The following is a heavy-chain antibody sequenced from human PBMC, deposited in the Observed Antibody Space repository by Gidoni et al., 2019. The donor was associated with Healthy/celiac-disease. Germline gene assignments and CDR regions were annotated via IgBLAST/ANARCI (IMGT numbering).Heavy chain of an antibody. CDR3: ARSRKGWNYDFYYYYGMDV. CDR1: GCSISSGGYY. V-gene: IGHV4-31*03. Sequence: QVQLQESGPGLVKPSQTLSLTCTVSGCSISSGGYYWSWIRQHPGKGLEWIGYIYYSGSTYYNPSLKSRVTISVDTSKNQFSLKLSSVTAADTAVYYCARSRKGWNYDFYYYYGMDVWGQGTTVTVSS. J-gene: IGHJ6*02. D-gene: IGHD1-7*01. CDR2: IYYSGST.